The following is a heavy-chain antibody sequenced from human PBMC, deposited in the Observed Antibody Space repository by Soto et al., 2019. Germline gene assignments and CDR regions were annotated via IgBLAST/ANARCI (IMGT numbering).Heavy chain of an antibody. CDR1: GFTFSSYA. J-gene: IGHJ6*02. D-gene: IGHD3-3*01. CDR3: AKDMSLAYDFWSGYRKSYYYYVMDV. V-gene: IGHV3-23*01. Sequence: GGSLRLSCAASGFTFSSYAMSWVRQAPGKGLEWVSAISGSGGSTYYADSVKGRFTISRDNSKNTLYLQMNSLRAEDTAVYYCAKDMSLAYDFWSGYRKSYYYYVMDVWGQGTTVTVSS. CDR2: ISGSGGST.